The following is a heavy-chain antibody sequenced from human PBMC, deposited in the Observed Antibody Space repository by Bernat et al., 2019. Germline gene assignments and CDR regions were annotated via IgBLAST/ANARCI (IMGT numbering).Heavy chain of an antibody. V-gene: IGHV2-70*15. CDR3: ARIYFTSPYYYDIDV. D-gene: IGHD2-21*01. CDR1: GFSLSTSGMC. CDR2: IDWDDDK. J-gene: IGHJ6*02. Sequence: QVTLRESGPALVKPTQTLTLTCTFSGFSLSTSGMCVSWIRQPPGKALEWLARIDWDDDKYYSTSLKTRLTISKDTSKNQVVLTMTNMDPVDTATYYFARIYFTSPYYYDIDVWGQGTTVTVSS.